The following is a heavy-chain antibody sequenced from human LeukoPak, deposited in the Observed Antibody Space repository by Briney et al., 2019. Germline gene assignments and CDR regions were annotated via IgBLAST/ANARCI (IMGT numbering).Heavy chain of an antibody. V-gene: IGHV4-34*01. CDR3: ARAPNVLYGEEEWFDP. J-gene: IGHJ5*02. CDR1: GGSFSGYY. CDR2: INHSGST. Sequence: PSETLSLTCAVYGGSFSGYYWSWIRQPPGKGLEWIGEINHSGSTNYNPSLKSRVTISVDTSKNQFSLKLSSVTAADTAVYYCARAPNVLYGEEEWFDPWGQGTLVTVSS. D-gene: IGHD4-17*01.